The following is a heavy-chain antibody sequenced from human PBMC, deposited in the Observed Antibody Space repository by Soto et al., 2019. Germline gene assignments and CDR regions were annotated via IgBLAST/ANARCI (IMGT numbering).Heavy chain of an antibody. V-gene: IGHV1-58*01. CDR3: AADMLSGYYYYYGMDV. CDR2: IVVGSGNT. Sequence: ASVKVSCKASGFTFTSCAVQCVRQARGQRLEWIGWIVVGSGNTNYAQKFQEGVTITRDMSTSTAYMELSSLRSEDTAVYYCAADMLSGYYYYYGMDVWGQGTTVTVSS. J-gene: IGHJ6*02. CDR1: GFTFTSCA. D-gene: IGHD3-10*02.